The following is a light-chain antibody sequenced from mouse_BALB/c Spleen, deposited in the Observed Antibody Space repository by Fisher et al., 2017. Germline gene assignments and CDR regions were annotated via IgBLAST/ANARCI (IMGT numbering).Light chain of an antibody. CDR1: SSVSY. V-gene: IGKV4-80*01. CDR3: QQRSSYPPT. Sequence: IVLTQTTAIMSASLGEEITLTCSASSSVSYMHWYQQKSGTSPKLLIYSTSNLASGVPSRFSGSGSGTFYSLTISSVEAEDAATYYCQQRSSYPPTFGAGTKLELK. J-gene: IGKJ5*01. CDR2: STS.